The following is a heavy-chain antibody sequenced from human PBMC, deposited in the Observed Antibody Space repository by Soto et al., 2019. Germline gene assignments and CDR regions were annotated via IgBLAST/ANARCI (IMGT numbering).Heavy chain of an antibody. CDR3: ATGPTGCDY. D-gene: IGHD3-9*01. CDR1: GYSFIGYY. Sequence: ASVKVSCKASGYSFIGYYMNWVRQAPGQGFEWMGWINPNNGDTNYAQKFQGRVTMTRDTSTSTAYMELTRLRSDDTAVYYCATGPTGCDYWGEGSLVTVSS. V-gene: IGHV1-2*02. CDR2: INPNNGDT. J-gene: IGHJ4*02.